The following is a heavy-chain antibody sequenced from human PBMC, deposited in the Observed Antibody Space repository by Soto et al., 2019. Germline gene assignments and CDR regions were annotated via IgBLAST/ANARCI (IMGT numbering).Heavy chain of an antibody. CDR2: ISGHNGKI. CDR1: GYTFTTYG. CDR3: ARDRGYLHDSTGYVDH. V-gene: IGHV1-18*04. Sequence: ASVKVSCKAAGYTFTTYGFSWLRQAPGQGLEWMGWISGHNGKIKYAQSFQGRITMTTDTSTRTAYMELRSLRSDDTAVYYCARDRGYLHDSTGYVDHWGQGALVTVSS. J-gene: IGHJ4*02. D-gene: IGHD3-22*01.